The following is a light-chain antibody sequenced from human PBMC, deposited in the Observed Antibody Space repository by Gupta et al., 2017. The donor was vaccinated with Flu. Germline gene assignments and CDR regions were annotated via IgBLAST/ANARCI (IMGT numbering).Light chain of an antibody. V-gene: IGKV2-28*01. CDR2: LGS. J-gene: IGKJ2*01. CDR3: SQALATPQA. Sequence: DIVMTQSPLSLPVTPGEPASISCRSSQSLLYTNGYNYLDWYLQKPGQSPRLLIFLGSNRASPVTDRFSDSGSDTAFTLKIIRVEAEAVGVYYCSQALATPQAFGQGTKLEIK. CDR1: QSLLYTNGYNY.